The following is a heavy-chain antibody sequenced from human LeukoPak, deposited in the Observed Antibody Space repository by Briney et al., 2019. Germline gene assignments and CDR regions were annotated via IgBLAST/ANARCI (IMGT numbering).Heavy chain of an antibody. V-gene: IGHV3-64D*06. J-gene: IGHJ4*02. CDR3: VRPGGVAGIYSAFDY. Sequence: GGSLRLSCAASGFTFSSYAMSWVRQAPGKGLEYVSTISSNGGSTYHADSVKGRFTISTDNSKNTLYLQMSSLRAEDTAVYYCVRPGGVAGIYSAFDYWGQGTLVTVSS. CDR1: GFTFSSYA. CDR2: ISSNGGST. D-gene: IGHD6-19*01.